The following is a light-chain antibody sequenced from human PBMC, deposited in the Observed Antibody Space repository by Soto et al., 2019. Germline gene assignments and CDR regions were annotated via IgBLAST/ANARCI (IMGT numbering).Light chain of an antibody. CDR2: DVS. CDR3: SSYTSSSPLV. J-gene: IGLJ2*01. V-gene: IGLV2-14*01. CDR1: SSDVGGYNY. Sequence: QSALTQPASVSGSPGQSITISCTGTSSDVGGYNYVSWYQQHPGKAPKLMIYDVSNRPSGVSNRFSGSKSGNTASLTISGLQAEDEADYYCSSYTSSSPLVLGGGTKLTV.